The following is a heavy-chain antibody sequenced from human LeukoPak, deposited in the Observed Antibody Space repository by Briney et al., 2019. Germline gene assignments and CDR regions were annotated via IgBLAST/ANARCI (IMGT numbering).Heavy chain of an antibody. CDR3: ARQAYYDYVWGSYRSNRYFDY. Sequence: GESLKISCKGSGYSFTSYWIGWVRQMPGKGLEWMGIIYPGDSDTRYSPSFQDQVTISADKSISTAYLQWSSLKASDTAMYYCARQAYYDYVWGSYRSNRYFDYWGQGTLVTVSS. J-gene: IGHJ4*02. CDR2: IYPGDSDT. D-gene: IGHD3-16*02. CDR1: GYSFTSYW. V-gene: IGHV5-51*01.